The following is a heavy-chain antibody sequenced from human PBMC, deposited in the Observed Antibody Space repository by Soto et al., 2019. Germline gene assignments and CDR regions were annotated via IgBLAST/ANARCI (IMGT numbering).Heavy chain of an antibody. J-gene: IGHJ3*01. Sequence: GESLKISCKGSGYSFTSYWIGWVRQMPGKGLEWMGIIYPGDSDTRYSPSFQGQVTISADKSISTAYLQWSSLKASDTAMYYCAKARPSGGYYYVEALDVWGQGTTVTVSS. D-gene: IGHD3-22*01. CDR1: GYSFTSYW. V-gene: IGHV5-51*01. CDR2: IYPGDSDT. CDR3: AKARPSGGYYYVEALDV.